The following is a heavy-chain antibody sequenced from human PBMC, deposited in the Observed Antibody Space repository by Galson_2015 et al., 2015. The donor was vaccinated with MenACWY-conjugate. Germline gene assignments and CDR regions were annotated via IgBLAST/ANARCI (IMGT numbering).Heavy chain of an antibody. CDR1: GYTFSTYA. V-gene: IGHV3-23*01. J-gene: IGHJ4*02. Sequence: SLRLSCAASGYTFSTYAMTWVRQAPGKGLEWVSSISSSGGRPYYADSVKGRFTISRDNSKNTLYPQMNNLRAEDTALYYCAKDIAVDGMWYFDYWGQGTLVPVSS. CDR3: AKDIAVDGMWYFDY. CDR2: ISSSGGRP. D-gene: IGHD6-19*01.